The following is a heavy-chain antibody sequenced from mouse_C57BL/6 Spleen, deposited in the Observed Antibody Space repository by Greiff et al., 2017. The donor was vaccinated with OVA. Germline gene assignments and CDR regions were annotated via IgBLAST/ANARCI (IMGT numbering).Heavy chain of an antibody. CDR2: INPNNGGT. CDR1: GYTFTDYY. V-gene: IGHV1-26*01. Sequence: VQLQQSGPELVKPGASVKISCKASGYTFTDYYMNWVKQSHGKSLEWIGDINPNNGGTSYNQKFKGKATLTVDKSSSTAYMELRSLTSEDSAVYYCARRVYYGSSYWYFDVWGTGTTVTVSS. J-gene: IGHJ1*03. CDR3: ARRVYYGSSYWYFDV. D-gene: IGHD1-1*01.